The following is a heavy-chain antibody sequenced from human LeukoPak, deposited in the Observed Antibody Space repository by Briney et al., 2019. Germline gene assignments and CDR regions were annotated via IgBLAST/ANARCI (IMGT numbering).Heavy chain of an antibody. CDR1: GGTFSSYA. V-gene: IGHV1-69*05. CDR3: ARDSGYCSSTSCYRGAGRDY. CDR2: IIPIFGTA. Sequence: SVKVSCKASGGTFSSYAISWVRQAPGQGLEWMGGIIPIFGTANYAQKFQGRVTITTDESTSTAYMELSSLRSEDTAVYYCARDSGYCSSTSCYRGAGRDYWGQGTLVTVSS. D-gene: IGHD2-2*01. J-gene: IGHJ4*02.